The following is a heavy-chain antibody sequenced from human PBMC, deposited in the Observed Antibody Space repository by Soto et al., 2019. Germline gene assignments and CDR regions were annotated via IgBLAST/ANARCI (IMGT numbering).Heavy chain of an antibody. CDR2: ILYDGSDK. J-gene: IGHJ4*02. D-gene: IGHD3-10*01. Sequence: GGSLRLSCAASGFTFSSYGMHWVRQAPGKGLEWVTGILYDGSDKYYADSVKGRLTISRENSKNTLYLQMNSLRTEDSAVYYCAKAGGGFGDFVHHWGQGTPVTVSS. CDR1: GFTFSSYG. CDR3: AKAGGGFGDFVHH. V-gene: IGHV3-30*18.